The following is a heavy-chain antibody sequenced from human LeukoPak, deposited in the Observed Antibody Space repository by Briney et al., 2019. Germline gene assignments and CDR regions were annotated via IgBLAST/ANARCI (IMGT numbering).Heavy chain of an antibody. D-gene: IGHD2-21*02. J-gene: IGHJ4*02. CDR2: INPSGGST. CDR1: GYTFNHFY. Sequence: ASVKVSCKASGYTFNHFYMHWVRQAPGQGLEWMGRINPSGGSTSYAQKFQGRVTMTRDTSTSTVYMELSSLRSEDTAVYYCARGSYCGGDCGFDYWGQGTLVTVSS. CDR3: ARGSYCGGDCGFDY. V-gene: IGHV1-46*02.